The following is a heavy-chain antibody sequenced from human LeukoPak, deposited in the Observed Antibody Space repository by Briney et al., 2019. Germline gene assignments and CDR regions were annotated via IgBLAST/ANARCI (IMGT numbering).Heavy chain of an antibody. D-gene: IGHD5-18*01. Sequence: TSETLSLTCTVSGGSISSYYWSWIRQPPGKGLEWIGYIYYSGSTNYNPSLKSRVTISVDTSKNQFSLKLSSVTAADTAVYYCARQRRQLDYWGQGTLVTVSS. CDR2: IYYSGST. CDR1: GGSISSYY. CDR3: ARQRRQLDY. J-gene: IGHJ4*02. V-gene: IGHV4-59*08.